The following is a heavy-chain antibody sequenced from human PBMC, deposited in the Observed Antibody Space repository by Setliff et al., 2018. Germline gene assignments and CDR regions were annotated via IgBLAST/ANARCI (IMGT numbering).Heavy chain of an antibody. V-gene: IGHV4-39*01. D-gene: IGHD2-15*01. CDR3: ARPRGGVEGYVDY. Sequence: PSETLSLTCTVSGGSISSSSYCWGWIRQPPGKGLEWIGSIYYSGSTYYNPSLKSRVTISMDTPKNQFSLKLSSVTAADTAVYYCARPRGGVEGYVDYWGQGTLVTV. CDR1: GGSISSSSYC. CDR2: IYYSGST. J-gene: IGHJ4*02.